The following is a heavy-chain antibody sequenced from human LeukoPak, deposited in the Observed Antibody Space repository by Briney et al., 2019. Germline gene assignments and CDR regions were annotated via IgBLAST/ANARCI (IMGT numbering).Heavy chain of an antibody. V-gene: IGHV3-30*02. CDR2: IRYDGSNK. J-gene: IGHJ6*03. CDR3: AKANLGYCSSTSCPRYYYYMDV. Sequence: GGSLRLSCAASGFTFSSYGMHWVRQAPGKGLEWVAFIRYDGSNKYNADSVKGRFTISRDNSKNTLYLQMNSLRAEDTAVYYCAKANLGYCSSTSCPRYYYYMDVWGKGTTVTVSS. CDR1: GFTFSSYG. D-gene: IGHD2-2*01.